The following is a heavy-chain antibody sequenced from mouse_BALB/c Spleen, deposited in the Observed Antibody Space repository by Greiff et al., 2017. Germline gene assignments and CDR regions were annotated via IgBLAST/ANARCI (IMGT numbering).Heavy chain of an antibody. V-gene: IGHV5-9-3*01. CDR2: ISSGGSYT. Sequence: EVQLVESGGGLVKPGGSLKLSCAASGFTFSSYAMSWVRQTPEKRLEWVATISSGGSYTYYPDSVKGRFTISRDNAKNTLYLQMSSLRSEDTAMYYCARDYYGNPRAAMDYWGQGTSVTVSS. CDR3: ARDYYGNPRAAMDY. D-gene: IGHD2-1*01. CDR1: GFTFSSYA. J-gene: IGHJ4*01.